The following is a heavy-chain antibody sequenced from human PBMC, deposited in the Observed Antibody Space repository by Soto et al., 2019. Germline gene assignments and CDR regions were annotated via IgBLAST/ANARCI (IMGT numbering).Heavy chain of an antibody. CDR1: GYTFTSYD. J-gene: IGHJ5*02. CDR2: MNPNSGNT. V-gene: IGHV1-8*01. CDR3: ARGMSCGGDCYSSWFDP. D-gene: IGHD2-21*01. Sequence: GASVKVSCKASGYTFTSYDINWVRQATGQGLEWMRWMNPNSGNTGYAQKFQGRVTMTRNTSISTAYMELSSLRSEDTAVYYCARGMSCGGDCYSSWFDPWGQGTLVTVSS.